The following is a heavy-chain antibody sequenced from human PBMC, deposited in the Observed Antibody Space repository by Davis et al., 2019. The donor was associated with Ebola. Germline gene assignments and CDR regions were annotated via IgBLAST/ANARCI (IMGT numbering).Heavy chain of an antibody. CDR3: ATKMQ. D-gene: IGHD5-24*01. V-gene: IGHV3-15*04. CDR2: IESQIDGGTT. CDR1: GFTFNNAW. J-gene: IGHJ4*02. Sequence: GESLEISCVASGFTFNNAWMSWVRQAPGKGLEWVGRIESQIDGGTTDYAAPVKGRFTISRDDSKNTLYLQMNSLKSEDTAVYYCATKMQWGQGTLVTVSS.